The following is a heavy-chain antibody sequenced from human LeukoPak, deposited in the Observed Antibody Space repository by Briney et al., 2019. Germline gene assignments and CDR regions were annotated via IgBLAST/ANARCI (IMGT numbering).Heavy chain of an antibody. CDR2: IKEDGSEK. CDR1: GFSLSNNW. J-gene: IGHJ3*02. Sequence: GGSLRLSWVGSGFSLSNNWLTWVRQAPGKGLELVANIKEDGSEKYYVDSVKGRFTISRDNSENSLYLQMNSLRAEDTAVYYCARGKAVDIWGQGTMVTVS. CDR3: ARGKAVDI. V-gene: IGHV3-7*04.